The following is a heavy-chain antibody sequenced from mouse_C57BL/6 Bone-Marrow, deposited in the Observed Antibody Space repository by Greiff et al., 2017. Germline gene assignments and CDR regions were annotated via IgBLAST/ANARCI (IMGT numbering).Heavy chain of an antibody. CDR1: GFNIKDYY. V-gene: IGHV14-2*01. D-gene: IGHD1-1*01. CDR2: IDPEDGEP. Sequence: VQLQQSGAELVKPGASVKLSCTASGFNIKDYYMHWVKQRTEQGLEWIGRIDPEDGEPKYAPQFQGKATITAHTSSNTAYLQLRSLTSEDTAVYYCARIPPYYYGSSYWYFDVWGTGTTVTVSS. CDR3: ARIPPYYYGSSYWYFDV. J-gene: IGHJ1*03.